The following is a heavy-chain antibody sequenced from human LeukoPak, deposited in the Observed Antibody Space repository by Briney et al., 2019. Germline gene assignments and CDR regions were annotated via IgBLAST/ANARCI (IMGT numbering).Heavy chain of an antibody. Sequence: GGSLRLSCAASGFTFRNYGMHWVRQAPGKGLEWVAVISYDGSNEYYTDSVKGRFTISRDDSKNTLYLQMNSLRAEDTAVYYCARTDDFLDYWGQGTLVTVSS. CDR2: ISYDGSNE. V-gene: IGHV3-30*03. J-gene: IGHJ4*02. D-gene: IGHD3-3*01. CDR3: ARTDDFLDY. CDR1: GFTFRNYG.